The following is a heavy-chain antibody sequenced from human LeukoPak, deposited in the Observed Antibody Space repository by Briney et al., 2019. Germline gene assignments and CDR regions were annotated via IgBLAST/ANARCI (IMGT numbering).Heavy chain of an antibody. CDR3: ARTTYGSPRAFDI. Sequence: SETLSLTCTVSGGSLSSYYWSWIRQPAGKGLEWIGRIYTSGSTNYNPSLKSRVAMSLVTSRNQFSLRLSSVTAADTAVYYCARTTYGSPRAFDIWGQGTMVTVSS. CDR1: GGSLSSYY. J-gene: IGHJ3*02. D-gene: IGHD1-26*01. V-gene: IGHV4-4*07. CDR2: IYTSGST.